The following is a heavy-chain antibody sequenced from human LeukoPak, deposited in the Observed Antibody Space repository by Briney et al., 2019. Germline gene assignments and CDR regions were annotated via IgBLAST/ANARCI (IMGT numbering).Heavy chain of an antibody. V-gene: IGHV3-33*01. CDR2: IWYDGSNK. CDR3: AREAPPPYSSGWYYFDY. D-gene: IGHD6-19*01. J-gene: IGHJ4*02. CDR1: GFTFSSYG. Sequence: GGSLRLSCAASGFTFSSYGMHWARQAPGKGLEWVAVIWYDGSNKYYADSVKGRFTISRDNSKNTLYLQMNSLRAEDTAVYYCAREAPPPYSSGWYYFDYWGQGTLVTVSS.